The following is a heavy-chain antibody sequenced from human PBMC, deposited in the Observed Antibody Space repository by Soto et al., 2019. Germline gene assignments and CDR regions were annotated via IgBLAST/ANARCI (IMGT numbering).Heavy chain of an antibody. J-gene: IGHJ4*02. V-gene: IGHV3-30-3*01. CDR2: ISYDGSNK. Sequence: GGSLRLSCAASGFTFSSYAMHWVRQAPGKGLEWVAVISYDGSNKYYADSVKGRFTISRDNSKNTLYLQMNSLRAEDTAVYYCARAGVYGDYVRPLDYWGQGTLVTVSS. D-gene: IGHD4-17*01. CDR1: GFTFSSYA. CDR3: ARAGVYGDYVRPLDY.